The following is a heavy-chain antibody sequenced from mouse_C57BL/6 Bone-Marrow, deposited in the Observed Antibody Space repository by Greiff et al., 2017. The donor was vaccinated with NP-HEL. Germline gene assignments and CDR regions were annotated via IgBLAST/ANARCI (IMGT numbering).Heavy chain of an antibody. CDR1: GYTFTDYN. D-gene: IGHD1-1*01. Sequence: VQLKESGPELVKPGASVKIPCKASGYTFTDYNMDWVKQSHGKSLEWIGDINPNNGGTSYNQKFKGKATLTVDKSSSTAYMELRSLTSEDTAVYYCGRRGDYYGSSFYYAMDYWGQGTSVTVSS. CDR3: GRRGDYYGSSFYYAMDY. J-gene: IGHJ4*01. CDR2: INPNNGGT. V-gene: IGHV1-18*01.